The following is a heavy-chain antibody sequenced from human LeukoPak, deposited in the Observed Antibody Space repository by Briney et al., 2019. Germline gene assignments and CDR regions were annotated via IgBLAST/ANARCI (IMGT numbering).Heavy chain of an antibody. CDR1: GYTFTSYD. CDR2: MNPDSGST. Sequence: ASVKVSCKASGYTFTSYDINWVRQATRQGLEWMGWMNPDSGSTGYAQKFQGRVTMTRNTSISTAYMELSSLRSEDTAVYYCARFDPNYYYYGMDVWGQGTTVTVSS. D-gene: IGHD3-9*01. V-gene: IGHV1-8*01. CDR3: ARFDPNYYYYGMDV. J-gene: IGHJ6*02.